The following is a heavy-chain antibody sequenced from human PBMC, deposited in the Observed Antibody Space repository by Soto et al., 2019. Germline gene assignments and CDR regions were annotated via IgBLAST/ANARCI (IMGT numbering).Heavy chain of an antibody. D-gene: IGHD3-10*01. CDR2: ISTDNTHR. V-gene: IGHV1-18*01. CDR3: ARDRPGISVIRAVKTYNYFDP. Sequence: ASVKVSCKASGYNFLTYGISWLRQAPGRGLEWMGWISTDNTHRNYAQNFQERVTMTTDTSTDTAYMELRSLRSDDTAIYYCARDRPGISVIRAVKTYNYFDPWGQGALVTVSS. CDR1: GYNFLTYG. J-gene: IGHJ5*02.